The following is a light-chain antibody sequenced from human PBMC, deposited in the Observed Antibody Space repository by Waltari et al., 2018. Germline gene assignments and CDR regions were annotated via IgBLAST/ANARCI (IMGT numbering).Light chain of an antibody. CDR3: QQYNNWKLT. Sequence: EIVMTQSPATLSVSPGERATLPCGASQSVSSNLAWYQQKPGQAPRRLIYGASTRATGTPARFRGSGSGTEFTLTISSLQSEDFAVYYCQQYNNWKLTFGGGTKVEIK. V-gene: IGKV3-15*01. CDR1: QSVSSN. J-gene: IGKJ4*01. CDR2: GAS.